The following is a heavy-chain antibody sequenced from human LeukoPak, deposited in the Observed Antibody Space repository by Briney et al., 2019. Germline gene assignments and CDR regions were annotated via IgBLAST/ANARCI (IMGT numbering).Heavy chain of an antibody. D-gene: IGHD3-10*01. CDR2: ISAYNGNT. Sequence: ASVKVSCKASGYTFTSYGISWVRQAPGQGLEWMGWISAYNGNTNYAQKLQGRVTMTTDTSTSTAYMELRSLRSDDTAVYYCARVGGSGSYYNFYYYYYMDVWGKGTTVTISS. CDR3: ARVGGSGSYYNFYYYYYMDV. CDR1: GYTFTSYG. V-gene: IGHV1-18*01. J-gene: IGHJ6*03.